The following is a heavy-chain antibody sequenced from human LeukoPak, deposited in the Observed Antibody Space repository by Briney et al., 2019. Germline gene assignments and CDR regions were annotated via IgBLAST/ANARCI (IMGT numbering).Heavy chain of an antibody. J-gene: IGHJ4*02. CDR3: ARFSKYFDSYAHYLDY. D-gene: IGHD3-22*01. CDR2: INHSGST. CDR1: GGSFSGYY. Sequence: PSETLSLTCAVYGGSFSGYYWSWIRQPPGKGLEWIGEINHSGSTNYNPSLKSRVTISVDTSKNQFSLKLSSVTAADTAVYYCARFSKYFDSYAHYLDYWGQGILVTVSS. V-gene: IGHV4-34*01.